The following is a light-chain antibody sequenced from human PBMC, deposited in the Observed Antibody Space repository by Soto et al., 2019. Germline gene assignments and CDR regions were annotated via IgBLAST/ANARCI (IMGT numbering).Light chain of an antibody. CDR2: KAS. CDR3: QQYDSYPYT. J-gene: IGKJ2*01. V-gene: IGKV1-5*03. CDR1: QSIGNW. Sequence: DIQMTQSPSTLSASEGDRVTITCRASQSIGNWLAWYQHKTGKAPKLLIYKASILQSGVPARFSGSGSGTEFTLTISSLQPDDFATYYCQQYDSYPYTFGQGTKLEIK.